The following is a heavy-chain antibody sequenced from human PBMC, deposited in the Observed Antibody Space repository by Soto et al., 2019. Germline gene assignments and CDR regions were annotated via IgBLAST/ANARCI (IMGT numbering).Heavy chain of an antibody. CDR2: IKSKTDGGTT. Sequence: EVQLVESGGGLVKPGGSLRLSCAASGFTFSNAWMNWVRQAPGKGLEWVGRIKSKTDGGTTDYAAPVKGRFTISRDDSKNTLYLQMNSLKTEDTAVYYCTTTMGLTAYYDFWSGYYTGGEYWGQGTLVTVSS. V-gene: IGHV3-15*07. D-gene: IGHD3-3*01. CDR1: GFTFSNAW. CDR3: TTTMGLTAYYDFWSGYYTGGEY. J-gene: IGHJ4*02.